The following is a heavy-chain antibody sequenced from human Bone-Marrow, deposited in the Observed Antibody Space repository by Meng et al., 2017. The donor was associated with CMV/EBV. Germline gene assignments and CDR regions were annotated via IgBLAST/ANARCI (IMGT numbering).Heavy chain of an antibody. CDR1: GYTFTSYY. Sequence: ASVTVSCKASGYTFTSYYMHWVRQAPGQGLEWMGIINPSGGSTSYAQKFQGRVTMTRDTSTSTVYMELSSLRSEDTAVYYCARGMTTSSEVYNWFDPWGQGTLVTVSS. J-gene: IGHJ5*02. CDR3: ARGMTTSSEVYNWFDP. CDR2: INPSGGST. D-gene: IGHD5-24*01. V-gene: IGHV1-46*01.